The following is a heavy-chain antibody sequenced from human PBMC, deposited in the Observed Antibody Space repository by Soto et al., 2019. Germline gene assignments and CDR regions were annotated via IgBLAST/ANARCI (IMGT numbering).Heavy chain of an antibody. CDR2: IYYTGST. V-gene: IGHV4-59*01. Sequence: SETLSLTCTVSSGSISTYYWSWIRQPPGKGLEWIGYIYYTGSTNYNPSLKTRVAISMDTSKNQFSLNLSSVTAADTAVYYCAGDPNWAYFDVWGLGTLGTVS. J-gene: IGHJ4*02. D-gene: IGHD7-27*01. CDR3: AGDPNWAYFDV. CDR1: SGSISTYY.